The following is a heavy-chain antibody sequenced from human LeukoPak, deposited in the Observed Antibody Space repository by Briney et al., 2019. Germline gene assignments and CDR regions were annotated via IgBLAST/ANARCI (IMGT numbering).Heavy chain of an antibody. CDR1: GFTFSSYS. V-gene: IGHV3-48*01. CDR2: ISSSSSTI. CDR3: ARAGVLETTVTTDAFDI. Sequence: GGSLRLSCAASGFTFSSYSMNWVRQAPGKGLEWVSYISSSSSTIYYADSVKGRFTISRDNAKNSLYLQMNSLRAEDTAVYYCARAGVLETTVTTDAFDIWGQGTMVTVSS. J-gene: IGHJ3*02. D-gene: IGHD4-17*01.